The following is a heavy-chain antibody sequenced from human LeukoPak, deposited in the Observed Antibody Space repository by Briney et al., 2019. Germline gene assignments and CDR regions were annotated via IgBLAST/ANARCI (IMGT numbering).Heavy chain of an antibody. V-gene: IGHV1-8*01. D-gene: IGHD6-19*01. CDR1: GYTFTSYD. Sequence: GASVKVSCKASGYTFTSYDINWVRQATGQGLEWMGWMNPNSGNTGYAQKFQGRVTMTRNTSISTAYMELSSLRSEDTAVYYCFSSGSGMEAIFDYWGQGTLVTVSS. J-gene: IGHJ4*02. CDR2: MNPNSGNT. CDR3: FSSGSGMEAIFDY.